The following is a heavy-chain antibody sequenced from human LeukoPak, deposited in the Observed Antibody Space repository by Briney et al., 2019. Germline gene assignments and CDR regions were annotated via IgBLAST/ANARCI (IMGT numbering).Heavy chain of an antibody. V-gene: IGHV3-9*01. CDR1: GFTFDDHA. CDR3: ARDRQYYYDSSGYSR. Sequence: QPGRSLRLPCAASGFTFDDHAMHWVRQAPGKGLEWVSGISWNSGSIGYADSVKDRFTISRDNAKNSLYLQMNSLRDEDTAVYYCARDRQYYYDSSGYSRWGQGTLVTVSS. CDR2: ISWNSGSI. J-gene: IGHJ4*02. D-gene: IGHD3-22*01.